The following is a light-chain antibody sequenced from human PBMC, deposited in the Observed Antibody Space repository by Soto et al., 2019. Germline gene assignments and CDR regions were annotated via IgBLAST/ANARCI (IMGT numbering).Light chain of an antibody. J-gene: IGKJ5*01. CDR1: QSVAGS. CDR3: QQRSNRIT. V-gene: IGKV3-11*01. Sequence: EFVLTQSPATLSLSPGERAILSCRASQSVAGSLAWYQQKPGQAPRLLIDDISTRAAAIPARFSRSGSGTDFTLTVSSLEPEDFALYYCQQRSNRITFGQGTRLEIK. CDR2: DIS.